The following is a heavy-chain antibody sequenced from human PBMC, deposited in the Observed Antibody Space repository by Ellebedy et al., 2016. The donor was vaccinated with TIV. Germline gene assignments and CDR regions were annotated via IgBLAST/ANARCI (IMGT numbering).Heavy chain of an antibody. Sequence: GESLKISCAASGFTFKTYAMNWVRRVPGKGLEWVSYISRTTAIKYYGHSVKGRFTVSRDNARNSLFLQMNSLRADDTAVYYCVAALDYWGQGTLVTVSS. V-gene: IGHV3-48*01. J-gene: IGHJ4*02. CDR3: VAALDY. CDR2: ISRTTAIK. CDR1: GFTFKTYA. D-gene: IGHD6-25*01.